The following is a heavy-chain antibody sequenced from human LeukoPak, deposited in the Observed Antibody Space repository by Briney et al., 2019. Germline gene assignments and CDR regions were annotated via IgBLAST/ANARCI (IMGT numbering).Heavy chain of an antibody. J-gene: IGHJ4*02. CDR1: GYTFTGYY. V-gene: IGHV1-2*02. D-gene: IGHD3-10*01. CDR3: ASALWFGESVFDY. Sequence: ASVKVSCKASGYTFTGYYMHWVRQAPGQGLEWMGWINPNSGGTNYAQKFQGRVTMTRDTFISTAYMELSRLRSDDTAVYYCASALWFGESVFDYWGQGTLVTVSS. CDR2: INPNSGGT.